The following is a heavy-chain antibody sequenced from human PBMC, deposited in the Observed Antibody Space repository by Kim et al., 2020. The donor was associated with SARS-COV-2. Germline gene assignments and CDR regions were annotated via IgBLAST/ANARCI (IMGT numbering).Heavy chain of an antibody. CDR3: ASLVCSGGSCPSPDFDH. V-gene: IGHV3-74*01. Sequence: GGSLRLSCAASGFTLSSYWMHWVRQVPGKGLVWVSRIKSDGSSTSYADSVKGRFTISRDNAKNTVYLQMNSLRAEDTAVYYCASLVCSGGSCPSPDFDHWGQGTLVTVSS. J-gene: IGHJ4*02. CDR2: IKSDGSST. CDR1: GFTLSSYW. D-gene: IGHD2-15*01.